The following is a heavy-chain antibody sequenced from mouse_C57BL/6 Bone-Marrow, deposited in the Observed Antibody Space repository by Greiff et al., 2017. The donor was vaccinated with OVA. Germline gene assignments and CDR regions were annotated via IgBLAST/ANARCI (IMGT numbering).Heavy chain of an antibody. CDR3: ARYDGYYGYAMDY. Sequence: VKLMESGAELVRPGTSVKVSCKASGYAFTNYLIEWVKQRPGQGLEWIGVINPGSGGTNYNEKFKGKATLTADKSSSTAYMQLSSLTSEDSAVYFCARYDGYYGYAMDYWGQGTSVTVSS. CDR1: GYAFTNYL. V-gene: IGHV1-54*01. J-gene: IGHJ4*01. CDR2: INPGSGGT. D-gene: IGHD2-3*01.